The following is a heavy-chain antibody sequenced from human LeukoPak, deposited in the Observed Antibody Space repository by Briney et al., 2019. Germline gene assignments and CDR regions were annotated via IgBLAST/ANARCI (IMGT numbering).Heavy chain of an antibody. J-gene: IGHJ4*02. CDR3: ARGPYSSDAGY. CDR1: GGSFTSYY. D-gene: IGHD6-25*01. Sequence: SETLSLTCAVYGGSFTSYYWSWIRQPPGQGLEWIGEISHTGHTNYNPSLKSRVTMSVGTSKNQLSLILTSVTAADTAVYYCARGPYSSDAGYWGQGTLVTVSS. CDR2: ISHTGHT. V-gene: IGHV4-34*01.